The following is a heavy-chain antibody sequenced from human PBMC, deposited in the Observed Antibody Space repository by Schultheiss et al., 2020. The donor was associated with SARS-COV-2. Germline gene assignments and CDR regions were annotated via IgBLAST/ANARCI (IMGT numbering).Heavy chain of an antibody. CDR2: ISGYNGNT. CDR1: GGTFSSYA. D-gene: IGHD6-13*01. J-gene: IGHJ6*02. CDR3: ARVGSSSWYYYYGMDV. Sequence: ASVKVSCKASGGTFSSYAISWVRQAPGQGLEWMGGISGYNGNTDSAQKLQDRVTMTTDTSISTAYMELSRLRSDDTAVYYCARVGSSSWYYYYGMDVWGQGTTVTVSS. V-gene: IGHV1-18*01.